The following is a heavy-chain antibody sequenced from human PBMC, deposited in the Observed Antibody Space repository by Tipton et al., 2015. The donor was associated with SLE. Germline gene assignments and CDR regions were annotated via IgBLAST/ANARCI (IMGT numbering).Heavy chain of an antibody. V-gene: IGHV3-23*01. CDR1: GLTSRTYA. Sequence: GSLRLSCAASGLTSRTYAMSWVRQAPGKGLQWVSTLTGSGTNAYYADSAKGRFSISGDQSKKTLYLQMNSLRAEDTAVYYCAKGLDGGYFPYKMDVWGQGTTVTVSS. CDR3: AKGLDGGYFPYKMDV. J-gene: IGHJ6*02. CDR2: LTGSGTNA. D-gene: IGHD4-17*01.